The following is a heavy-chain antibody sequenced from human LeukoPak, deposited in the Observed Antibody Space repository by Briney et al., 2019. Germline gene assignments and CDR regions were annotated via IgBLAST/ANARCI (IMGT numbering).Heavy chain of an antibody. V-gene: IGHV3-11*04. J-gene: IGHJ4*02. CDR2: ISRSGSTK. D-gene: IGHD3-10*01. CDR1: GFTFSDYN. CDR3: ARERFHGSGAPKYDY. Sequence: PGGSLRLSCAASGFTFSDYNMRWIRQAPGKGLEWVSSISRSGSTKYYADSVKGRFTISRDNGKNSLHLQMSSLRVEDRATYYCARERFHGSGAPKYDYWGQGALVTVSS.